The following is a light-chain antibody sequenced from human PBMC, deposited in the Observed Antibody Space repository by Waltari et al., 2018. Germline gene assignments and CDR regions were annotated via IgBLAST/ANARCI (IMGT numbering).Light chain of an antibody. V-gene: IGLV1-44*01. CDR3: ASWDDSLNGHWV. J-gene: IGLJ3*02. CDR1: ASNIGGNL. CDR2: RSD. Sequence: QSVLTQPPSASGTPGQRVTISCSGSASNIGGNLVNWYQQLPGKAPKLLIYRSDLRPSGIPDRLSSSRSGNSDSLAIRRLQSEDEADYFCASWDDSLNGHWVFGGGTKVTV.